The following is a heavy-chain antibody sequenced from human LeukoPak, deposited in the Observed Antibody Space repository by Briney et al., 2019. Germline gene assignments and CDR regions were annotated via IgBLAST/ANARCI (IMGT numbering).Heavy chain of an antibody. V-gene: IGHV4-59*08. CDR3: ARTTSNGSADY. CDR1: GGSIRSYH. D-gene: IGHD2-8*01. Sequence: SETLSLTCTVSGGSIRSYHGSWVRQSPGKALEWIAYINSRGDTKYNPSLKSRVTISMDTPKNKFSLKVSSVTDADTALYFCARTTSNGSADYWGQGTQVTVSA. CDR2: INSRGDT. J-gene: IGHJ4*02.